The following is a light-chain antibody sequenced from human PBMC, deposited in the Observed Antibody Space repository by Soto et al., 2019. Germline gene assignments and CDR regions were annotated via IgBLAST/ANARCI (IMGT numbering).Light chain of an antibody. Sequence: EIVLTQSPGTLSLSPGERATLSCRASQSVGRSLAWYQQKPGQAPRLLIYDASNRAPGIPARFTGSGSGTDLTLTISSLETEDSALYYCQQRASWPLTFGGGTKVEIK. J-gene: IGKJ4*01. CDR3: QQRASWPLT. CDR2: DAS. CDR1: QSVGRS. V-gene: IGKV3-11*01.